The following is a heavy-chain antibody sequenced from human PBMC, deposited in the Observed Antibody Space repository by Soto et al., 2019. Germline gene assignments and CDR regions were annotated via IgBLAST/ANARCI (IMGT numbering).Heavy chain of an antibody. CDR3: ARDAGYSSSWYIPPFDWFDP. D-gene: IGHD6-13*01. CDR1: GFTFSSYS. Sequence: GGSLRLSCAASGFTFSSYSMNWVRQAPGKGLEWVSSISSSSSYIYYADSVKGRFTISRDNAKNSLYLQMNSLRAEDTAVYYCARDAGYSSSWYIPPFDWFDPWGRGTLVTVSS. J-gene: IGHJ5*02. V-gene: IGHV3-21*01. CDR2: ISSSSSYI.